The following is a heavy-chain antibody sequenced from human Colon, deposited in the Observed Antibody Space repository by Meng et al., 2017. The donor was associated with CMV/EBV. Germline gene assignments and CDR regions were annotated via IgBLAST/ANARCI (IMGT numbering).Heavy chain of an antibody. CDR3: ARGPRSGWQPD. Sequence: SGPTLVKPTQTLTLTCTFSGFSLSTSEVRASWIRQPPGKALEWLARSDWDDDKFYRTSLKTRVTMTTNSSTNTVYMDLVGLTSEDTAVYYCARGPRSGWQPDWGQGTLVTVSS. V-gene: IGHV2-70*03. J-gene: IGHJ4*02. CDR2: SDWDDDK. CDR1: GFSLSTSEVR. D-gene: IGHD6-19*01.